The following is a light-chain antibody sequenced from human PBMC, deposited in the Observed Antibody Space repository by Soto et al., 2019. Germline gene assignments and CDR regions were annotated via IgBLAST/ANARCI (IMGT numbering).Light chain of an antibody. V-gene: IGKV3D-20*02. CDR3: QQRQYWPPIT. CDR1: QSVTSNY. Sequence: EIVLTQSPGTLSLSPGERATLSFMAIQSVTSNYLAWYQQKPGQAPRLLIYGASNRATGIPDRFSGGGSGTDFTLTISSLEPEDFAVYYCQQRQYWPPITFGQGTRLEIK. J-gene: IGKJ5*01. CDR2: GAS.